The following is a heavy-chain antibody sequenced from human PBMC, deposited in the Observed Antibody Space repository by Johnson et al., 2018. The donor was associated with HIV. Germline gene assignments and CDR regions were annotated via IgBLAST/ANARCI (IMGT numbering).Heavy chain of an antibody. CDR3: ARDRAAAGTDALDI. V-gene: IGHV3-74*01. J-gene: IGHJ3*02. Sequence: VQLVESGGGLVQPGGSLRLSCAASGFTFSTYWMHWVRQAPGKGLVWVSRINSDGSSTVYADSVKGRFTVSRDNAKNTLYLQMNSLRAEDTAVYYCARDRAAAGTDALDIWGQGTMVTVSS. CDR1: GFTFSTYW. CDR2: INSDGSST. D-gene: IGHD6-13*01.